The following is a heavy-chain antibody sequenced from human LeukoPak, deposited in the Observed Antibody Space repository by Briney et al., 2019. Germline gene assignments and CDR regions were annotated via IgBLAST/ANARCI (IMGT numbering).Heavy chain of an antibody. CDR3: ARDRVVVATTTPPYWYFDL. Sequence: TGGSLRLSCAASGFTFDDYGMSWVRQAPGKGLEWASGINCNGGRTGYADSVKGRFTISRDNAKNSLYLHMNSLRVEDTALYYCARDRVVVATTTPPYWYFDLWGRGTLVTVSS. J-gene: IGHJ2*01. V-gene: IGHV3-20*04. D-gene: IGHD2-15*01. CDR2: INCNGGRT. CDR1: GFTFDDYG.